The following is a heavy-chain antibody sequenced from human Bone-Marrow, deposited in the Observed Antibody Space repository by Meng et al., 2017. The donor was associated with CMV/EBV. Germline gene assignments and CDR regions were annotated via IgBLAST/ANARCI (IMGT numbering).Heavy chain of an antibody. V-gene: IGHV3-7*01. CDR2: IKEDGSQQ. CDR1: GFTFSTYW. CDR3: ATRSASDY. D-gene: IGHD2-2*01. Sequence: GESLKISCATSGFTFSTYWMSWVRQAPGKGLEWVASIKEDGSQQYYGHSVKGRFTISRDNARNSLYLQMHSLRAEDTAVYHCATRSASDYWGQGALVTVSS. J-gene: IGHJ4*02.